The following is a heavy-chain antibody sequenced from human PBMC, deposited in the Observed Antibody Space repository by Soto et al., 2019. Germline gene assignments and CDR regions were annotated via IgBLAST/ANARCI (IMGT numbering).Heavy chain of an antibody. V-gene: IGHV3-23*01. Sequence: EVQLLESGGGLVQPGGSLRLSCAASVFTFSSYAMSWVRQAPGKGLEWVSAISGSGGSTYYADFVKGRFTISRDNSKNTLYLQMTSLRAEDTAVYYCAKDCLRTIFDYWGQGTLVTVSS. CDR2: ISGSGGST. J-gene: IGHJ4*02. CDR1: VFTFSSYA. CDR3: AKDCLRTIFDY.